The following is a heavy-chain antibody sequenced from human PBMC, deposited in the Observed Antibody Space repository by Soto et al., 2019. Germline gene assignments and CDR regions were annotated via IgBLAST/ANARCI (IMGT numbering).Heavy chain of an antibody. Sequence: SGFTFSSYDMHWVRQATGKGLEWVSAIGTAGDTYYPGSVKGRFTISRENAKNSLYLQMNSLRAGDTAVYYCARDSALGYSSSSGGMDVWGQGTTVTVSS. CDR2: IGTAGDT. V-gene: IGHV3-13*01. D-gene: IGHD6-13*01. J-gene: IGHJ6*02. CDR3: ARDSALGYSSSSGGMDV. CDR1: GFTFSSYD.